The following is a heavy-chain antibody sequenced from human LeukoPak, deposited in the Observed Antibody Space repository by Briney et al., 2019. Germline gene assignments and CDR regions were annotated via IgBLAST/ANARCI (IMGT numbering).Heavy chain of an antibody. CDR3: ARDTRGYSGYDIVY. J-gene: IGHJ4*02. CDR2: ISYDGSNK. Sequence: GGSLRLSCAASGFTFSSYAMHWVRQAPGKGLEWVAVISYDGSNKYYADSVKGRLTISRDNSKNTLYLQMNSLRAEDTAVYYCARDTRGYSGYDIVYWGQGTLVTVSS. CDR1: GFTFSSYA. D-gene: IGHD5-12*01. V-gene: IGHV3-30-3*01.